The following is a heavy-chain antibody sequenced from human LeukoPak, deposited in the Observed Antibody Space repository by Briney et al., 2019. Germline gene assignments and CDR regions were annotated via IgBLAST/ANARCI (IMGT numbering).Heavy chain of an antibody. CDR3: ARCYYDGSGFYYYFDY. J-gene: IGHJ4*02. Sequence: PGGSLSLSCAASGFSVSNYYMSWVRQAPGKGLEWVSVIYSGGNTYYTDSVKGRFTISRDNPKNTVFLQMGSLRGEDTAVYYCARCYYDGSGFYYYFDYWGQGTLVTVSS. D-gene: IGHD3-22*01. CDR1: GFSVSNYY. V-gene: IGHV3-53*01. CDR2: IYSGGNT.